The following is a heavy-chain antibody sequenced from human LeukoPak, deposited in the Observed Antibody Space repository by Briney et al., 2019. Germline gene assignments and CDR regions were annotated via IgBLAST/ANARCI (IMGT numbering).Heavy chain of an antibody. V-gene: IGHV3-53*01. Sequence: GGSLRLSCAASGFTVSSNDMSWVRQAPGKGLECISVIYSGGSTDYADSVKGRLTISRDNSKNTLYLQMNSLRAEDTAVYYCAYSGYSSGWYRRDYWGQGTLVTVSS. CDR3: AYSGYSSGWYRRDY. CDR1: GFTVSSND. J-gene: IGHJ4*02. CDR2: IYSGGST. D-gene: IGHD6-19*01.